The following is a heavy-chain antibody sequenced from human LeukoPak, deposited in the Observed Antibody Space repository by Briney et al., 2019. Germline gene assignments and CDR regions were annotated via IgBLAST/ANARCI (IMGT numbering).Heavy chain of an antibody. Sequence: SETLSLTCTVSGGSILGGYFYWSWVRQPAGKGLEWIGRVDASGSTNYNPSLRSRVIISVDTSKNQFSLNLSSVTAADTAVYYCARWGVGFSNNGFDYWGRGSLATVSS. V-gene: IGHV4-61*02. J-gene: IGHJ4*02. D-gene: IGHD1-26*01. CDR2: VDASGST. CDR3: ARWGVGFSNNGFDY. CDR1: GGSILGGYFY.